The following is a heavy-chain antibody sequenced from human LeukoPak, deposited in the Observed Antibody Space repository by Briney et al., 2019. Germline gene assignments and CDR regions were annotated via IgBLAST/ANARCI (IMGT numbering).Heavy chain of an antibody. CDR3: ASEIYPATFDY. D-gene: IGHD2-15*01. Sequence: SQTLSLTCTVAGGSIRSGSYYWSWIRQPAGKGLEWIGRIYTSGSTNYNPSLKSRVTISVHTSKNQFSLQLSSVTAADTAVYYCASEIYPATFDYWGQGTLVTVSS. V-gene: IGHV4-61*02. CDR2: IYTSGST. J-gene: IGHJ4*02. CDR1: GGSIRSGSYY.